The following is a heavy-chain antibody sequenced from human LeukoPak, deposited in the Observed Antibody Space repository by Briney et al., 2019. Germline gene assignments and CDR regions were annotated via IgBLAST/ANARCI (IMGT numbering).Heavy chain of an antibody. CDR1: GYTFTSYD. CDR2: MNPNSGNT. Sequence: ASVKVSCKASGYTFTSYDINWVRQATGQGLEWMGWMNPNSGNTGYAQKFQGRVTMTRNTSISTAYMELSSLRSEDTAVYYYARSYDSSGYHRGYYYYGMDVWGQGTTVTVSS. V-gene: IGHV1-8*01. D-gene: IGHD3-22*01. J-gene: IGHJ6*02. CDR3: ARSYDSSGYHRGYYYYGMDV.